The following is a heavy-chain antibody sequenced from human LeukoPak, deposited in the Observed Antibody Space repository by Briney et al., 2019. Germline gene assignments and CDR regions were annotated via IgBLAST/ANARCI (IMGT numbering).Heavy chain of an antibody. CDR1: GFTSTFYA. D-gene: IGHD1-20*01. J-gene: IGHJ6*03. CDR2: ISGSGVNT. CDR3: ARQRYNWNDLSYYYYMDV. Sequence: GGSLRLSCADSGFTSTFYAMSWVRQAPGKGLEWVSGISGSGVNTYYADSVKGRFTISRDNSKNTLYLQMNSLRAEDTAVYYCARQRYNWNDLSYYYYMDVWGKGTTVTVSS. V-gene: IGHV3-23*01.